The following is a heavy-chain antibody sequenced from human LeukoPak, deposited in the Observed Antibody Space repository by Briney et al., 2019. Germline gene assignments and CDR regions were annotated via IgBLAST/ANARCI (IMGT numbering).Heavy chain of an antibody. D-gene: IGHD6-6*01. CDR2: ISAYNGNT. J-gene: IGHJ4*02. Sequence: ASVKVSCKASGYTFTSYGISWVRQAPGQGLEWMGWISAYNGNTNYAQKPQGRVTMTTDTSTSTAYMELRSLRSDDTAVYYCARDGSVIAARFDFDYWGQGTLVTVSS. V-gene: IGHV1-18*01. CDR3: ARDGSVIAARFDFDY. CDR1: GYTFTSYG.